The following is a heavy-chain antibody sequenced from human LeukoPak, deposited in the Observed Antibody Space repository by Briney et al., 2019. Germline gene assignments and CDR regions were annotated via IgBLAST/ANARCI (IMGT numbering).Heavy chain of an antibody. J-gene: IGHJ6*03. D-gene: IGHD1-14*01. CDR1: DYSISSGFY. V-gene: IGHV4-38-2*02. CDR2: IYHSGST. Sequence: PSETLSLTCTVSDYSISSGFYWGWIRPPPGKGLEWIGSIYHSGSTYYNPSLKSRVTISVDTSKNQFSLKLSSVTAADTAVYYCARSNPSKNYYMDVWGKGTTVTVSS. CDR3: ARSNPSKNYYMDV.